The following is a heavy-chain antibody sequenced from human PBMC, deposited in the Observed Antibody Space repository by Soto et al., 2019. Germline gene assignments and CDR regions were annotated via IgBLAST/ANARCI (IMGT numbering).Heavy chain of an antibody. D-gene: IGHD2-21*02. CDR1: GDTFSSYA. CDR3: ARGVVVTARNWYLDL. CDR2: IIPIFGTA. Sequence: QVQLVQSGAEVKKPGCSVKVSCKASGDTFSSYAISWVRQAPGQGLEWMGGIIPIFGTANYAQKFQGRVTITADESTSTAYMELSSLRSEDTAVYYCARGVVVTARNWYLDLWGRGTLVTVSS. J-gene: IGHJ2*01. V-gene: IGHV1-69*12.